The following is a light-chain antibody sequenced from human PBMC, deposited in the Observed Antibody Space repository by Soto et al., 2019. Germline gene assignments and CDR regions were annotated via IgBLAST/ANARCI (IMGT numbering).Light chain of an antibody. CDR3: ATWDASLQSWV. J-gene: IGLJ3*02. CDR2: TNN. Sequence: QSVLTQPPSVSGTPGQRVTISYSGSSSNIGSHLVNWYQQVPGTAPRLLIYTNNQRPSGVPDRFSDSKSGTSASLAISGLQSEDEAHYYCATWDASLQSWVFGGGTKLTVL. CDR1: SSNIGSHL. V-gene: IGLV1-44*01.